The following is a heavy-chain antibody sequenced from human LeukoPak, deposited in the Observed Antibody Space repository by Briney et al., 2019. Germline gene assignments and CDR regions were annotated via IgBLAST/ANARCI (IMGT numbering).Heavy chain of an antibody. V-gene: IGHV3-7*04. Sequence: PWGSLRLSCAASGFTFSDYWMSWVRQAPGKGLEWVANIKQDGSEKHYVDSVKGRFTISRDNAKNSLYLQMNSLRAEDTAVYYCARDLYGDYSPFDYWGQGTLVTVSS. CDR2: IKQDGSEK. CDR3: ARDLYGDYSPFDY. J-gene: IGHJ4*02. D-gene: IGHD4-17*01. CDR1: GFTFSDYW.